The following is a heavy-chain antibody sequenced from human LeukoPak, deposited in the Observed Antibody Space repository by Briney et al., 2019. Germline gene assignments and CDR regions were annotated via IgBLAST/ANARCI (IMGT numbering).Heavy chain of an antibody. J-gene: IGHJ6*02. CDR2: INPNSGGT. V-gene: IGHV1-2*02. CDR1: GYTFTSYY. Sequence: ASVKVSCKASGYTFTSYYMHWVRQAPGQGLEWMGWINPNSGGTNYAQKFQGRVTMTRDTSISTAYMELSRLRSDDTAVYYCARSGHIVVVPAAIGHYYYGMDVWGQGTTVTVSS. CDR3: ARSGHIVVVPAAIGHYYYGMDV. D-gene: IGHD2-2*02.